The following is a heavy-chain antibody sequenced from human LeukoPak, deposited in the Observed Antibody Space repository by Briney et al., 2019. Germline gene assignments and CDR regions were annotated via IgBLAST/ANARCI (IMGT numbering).Heavy chain of an antibody. Sequence: SVKVSCKASGYTFTGYYMHWVRQAPGQGLEWMGRIIPILGIANYAQKFQGRVTITADKSTSTAYMELSSLRSEDTAVYYCARDVINYYDSSGYYYDFDYWGQGTLVTVSS. V-gene: IGHV1-69*04. CDR2: IIPILGIA. J-gene: IGHJ4*02. CDR1: GYTFTGYY. D-gene: IGHD3-22*01. CDR3: ARDVINYYDSSGYYYDFDY.